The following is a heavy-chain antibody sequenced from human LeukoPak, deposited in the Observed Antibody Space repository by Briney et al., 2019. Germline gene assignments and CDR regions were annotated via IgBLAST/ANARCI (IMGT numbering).Heavy chain of an antibody. Sequence: GSLRLSCAASGFTFSSYWMSWVRQAPGKGLEWIGEINHSGSTNYNPSLKSRVTISVDTSKNQFSLKLSSVTAADTAVYYCARVGRSGTTPFDYWGQGTLVTVSS. D-gene: IGHD1-1*01. CDR2: INHSGST. CDR3: ARVGRSGTTPFDY. J-gene: IGHJ4*02. V-gene: IGHV4-34*01. CDR1: GFTFSSYW.